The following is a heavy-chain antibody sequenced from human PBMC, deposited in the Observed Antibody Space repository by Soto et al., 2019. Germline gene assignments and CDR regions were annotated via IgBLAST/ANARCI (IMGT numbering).Heavy chain of an antibody. Sequence: GGSLRLSCAASGFTFSSYGMHWVRQAPGKGLEWVAVISYDGSNKYYADSVKGRFTISRDNSKNTLYLQMNSLRAEDTAVYYCALGPMYQLPTYYFDYWGQGTLVTVSS. V-gene: IGHV3-30*03. J-gene: IGHJ4*02. CDR1: GFTFSSYG. CDR2: ISYDGSNK. CDR3: ALGPMYQLPTYYFDY. D-gene: IGHD2-2*01.